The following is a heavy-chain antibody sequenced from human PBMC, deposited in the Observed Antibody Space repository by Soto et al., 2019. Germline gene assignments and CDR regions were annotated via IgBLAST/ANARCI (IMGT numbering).Heavy chain of an antibody. CDR1: GGSISSGGYY. V-gene: IGHV4-31*03. CDR2: IYHSGNT. Sequence: SETLSLTCIVSGGSISSGGYYWSWIRQLPGKDLEWIGYIYHSGNTYYNSSLRSRLTISVDTSKNQFSLKLTSVTAADTAVYYCARVGISSSDAFDIWGQGTMVTVSS. J-gene: IGHJ3*02. D-gene: IGHD6-6*01. CDR3: ARVGISSSDAFDI.